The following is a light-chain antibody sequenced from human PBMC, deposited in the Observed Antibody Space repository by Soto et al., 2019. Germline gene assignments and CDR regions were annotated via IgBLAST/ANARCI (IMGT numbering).Light chain of an antibody. CDR1: QNFGSSY. Sequence: EIVLTQSPDTLSVSPGERATLSCRASQNFGSSYLAWYQQKPGQAPRLLIYDASNRATGIPARFSGTGSETDFTLTISSLEPEDFAIYYCQQRSKMPLTFGHGTKVDIK. CDR2: DAS. V-gene: IGKV3-11*01. J-gene: IGKJ1*01. CDR3: QQRSKMPLT.